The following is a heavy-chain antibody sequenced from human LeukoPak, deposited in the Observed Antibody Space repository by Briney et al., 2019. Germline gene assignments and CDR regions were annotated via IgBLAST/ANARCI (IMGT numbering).Heavy chain of an antibody. CDR3: ARAGRRFLEWLLDY. CDR1: GGSISSSSYY. CDR2: IYYSGST. V-gene: IGHV4-39*07. J-gene: IGHJ4*02. Sequence: SETLSLTCTVSGGSISSSSYYWGWIRQPPGKGLEWIGSIYYSGSTHYTPSLKSRVTISVDTSKNQFSLKLSSVTAADTAVYYCARAGRRFLEWLLDYWGQGTLVTVSS. D-gene: IGHD3-3*01.